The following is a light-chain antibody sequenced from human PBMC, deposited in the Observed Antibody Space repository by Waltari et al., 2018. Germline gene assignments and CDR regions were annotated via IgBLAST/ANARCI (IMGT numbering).Light chain of an antibody. Sequence: QSALPQPASVSGSPGQSITISCTRRNSERGHYNLVSWYHQHPGKSPKLLLYGVNQRPSGFSSRFSGSKSGITASLTISGLQAEDEADFYCCSYAGSTTWLFGGGTRLTVL. CDR1: NSERGHYNL. CDR2: GVN. J-gene: IGLJ2*01. V-gene: IGLV2-23*02. CDR3: CSYAGSTTWL.